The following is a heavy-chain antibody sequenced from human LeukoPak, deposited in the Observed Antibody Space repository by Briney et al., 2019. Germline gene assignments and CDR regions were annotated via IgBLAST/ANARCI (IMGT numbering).Heavy chain of an antibody. CDR3: ARDQRSLNRSWYTGY. Sequence: ASVKVSCKPSGYTFTGYHIRWVRQAPGQGREWMGRVNTYSGDTNFAHKFQGRVSMTRETSITTAYMDLSRLTPGDTAVYFCARDQRSLNRSWYTGYWGRGTQVTVSS. CDR2: VNTYSGDT. D-gene: IGHD6-13*01. V-gene: IGHV1-2*06. J-gene: IGHJ4*02. CDR1: GYTFTGYH.